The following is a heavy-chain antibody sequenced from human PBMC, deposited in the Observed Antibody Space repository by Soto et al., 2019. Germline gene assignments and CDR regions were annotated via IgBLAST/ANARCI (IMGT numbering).Heavy chain of an antibody. J-gene: IGHJ4*02. Sequence: GGSLRLSCVASGFTFSNYGVSWVRQAPGKGLKWVSGISAGGGGTYYADSVRGRFTISRDNSRSTLSLQMSSLRAEDTAIYYCTKGMHSSHGGRGTLVTVSS. D-gene: IGHD3-3*02. V-gene: IGHV3-23*01. CDR3: TKGMHSSH. CDR2: ISAGGGGT. CDR1: GFTFSNYG.